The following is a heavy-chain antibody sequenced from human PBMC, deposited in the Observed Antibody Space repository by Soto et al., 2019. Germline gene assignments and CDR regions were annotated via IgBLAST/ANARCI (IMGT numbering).Heavy chain of an antibody. D-gene: IGHD3-10*01. CDR2: IWYDGSNK. CDR3: ARDGSCRYYYYYYGMDV. J-gene: IGHJ6*02. CDR1: GFTFSSYG. Sequence: GGSLRLSCAASGFTFSSYGMHWVRQAPGKGLEWVAVIWYDGSNKYYAGSVKGRFTISRDNSKNTLYLQMNSLRAEDTAVYYCARDGSCRYYYYYYGMDVWGQGTTVTVSS. V-gene: IGHV3-33*01.